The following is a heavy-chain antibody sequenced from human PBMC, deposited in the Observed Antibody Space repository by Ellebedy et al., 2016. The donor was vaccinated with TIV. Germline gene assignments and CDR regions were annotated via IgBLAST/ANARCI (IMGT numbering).Heavy chain of an antibody. CDR2: IKLDGSDK. CDR1: GFSFSSYW. Sequence: GGSLRLSCAASGFSFSSYWMSWVRQAPGKGLEWVANIKLDGSDKFYLDSVKGRFTVSRDNAQNSLFLQVNSLRAEDTSVYYCATDGSYGDYRSPAHAFVIWGQGTMVTVSS. J-gene: IGHJ3*02. V-gene: IGHV3-7*01. CDR3: ATDGSYGDYRSPAHAFVI. D-gene: IGHD4-17*01.